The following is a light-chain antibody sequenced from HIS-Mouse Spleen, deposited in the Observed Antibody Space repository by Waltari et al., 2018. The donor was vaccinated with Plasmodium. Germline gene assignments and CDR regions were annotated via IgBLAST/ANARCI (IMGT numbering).Light chain of an antibody. V-gene: IGLV4-69*01. CDR3: QTWGTGMGV. CDR2: LNSDGSH. Sequence: QLVLTQSPSASASLGASVKLTSTLSSGPSSYAIAWHPQQPAKGPRYLMKLNSDGSHSKGDGIPDRFSGSSSGAERYLTISSLQSEDEADYYCQTWGTGMGVFGGGTKLTVL. J-gene: IGLJ2*01. CDR1: SGPSSYA.